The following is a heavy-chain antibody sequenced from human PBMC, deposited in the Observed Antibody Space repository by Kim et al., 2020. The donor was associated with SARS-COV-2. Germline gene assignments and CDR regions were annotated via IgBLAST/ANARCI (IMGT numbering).Heavy chain of an antibody. Sequence: GGSLRLSCAASGFTFSDYYMSWIRQAPGKGLEWVSYISSSSSYTNYADSVKGRFTISRDNAKNSLYLQMNSLRAEDTAVYYCARVGYDYVWGSYRDYYYYYGMDVSGQGTTVTVSS. CDR2: ISSSSSYT. D-gene: IGHD3-16*02. CDR1: GFTFSDYY. CDR3: ARVGYDYVWGSYRDYYYYYGMDV. V-gene: IGHV3-11*05. J-gene: IGHJ6*02.